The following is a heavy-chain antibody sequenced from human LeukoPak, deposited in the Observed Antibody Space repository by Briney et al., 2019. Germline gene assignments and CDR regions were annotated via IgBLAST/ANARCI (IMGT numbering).Heavy chain of an antibody. J-gene: IGHJ3*02. D-gene: IGHD4-23*01. V-gene: IGHV3-73*01. CDR1: GFTFSASV. Sequence: GGSLTLSCAASGFTFSASVMHWVRQASGKGLEWVGRIRSKADSYATAYAASVKDRFTISRDDSENTAYLQMNSLKTEDTAVYYCTRLGGTDSFDMWGQGTMVTVSS. CDR3: TRLGGTDSFDM. CDR2: IRSKADSYAT.